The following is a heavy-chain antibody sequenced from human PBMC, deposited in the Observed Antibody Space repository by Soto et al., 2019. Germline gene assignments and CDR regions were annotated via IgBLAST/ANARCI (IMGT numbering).Heavy chain of an antibody. V-gene: IGHV3-23*01. CDR2: ITTSGGNT. J-gene: IGHJ6*03. Sequence: EVQLLESGGGLVQPGGSLRLSCAASGFTFSTYAMSWVRQAPGKGLEWVSTITTSGGNTYYADSVQGRFTISRDNSKNTLYLQMNSLRAEDTAVYYCAVRYCTNGVCYTNYYYYIDVWCKGTTVTVSS. D-gene: IGHD2-8*01. CDR3: AVRYCTNGVCYTNYYYYIDV. CDR1: GFTFSTYA.